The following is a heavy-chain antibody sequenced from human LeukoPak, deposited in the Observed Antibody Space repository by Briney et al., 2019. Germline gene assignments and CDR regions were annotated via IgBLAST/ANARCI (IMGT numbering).Heavy chain of an antibody. CDR1: GYSFTSYW. CDR3: ARQDYGGNLRMDDAFDI. D-gene: IGHD4-23*01. V-gene: IGHV5-51*01. J-gene: IGHJ3*02. Sequence: GESLKISCQGSGYSFTSYWIGWVRQMPGKGLEWMGIIYPGDSDTRYSPSFQGQVTISADKSISTAYLQWSSLKASDTAMYYCARQDYGGNLRMDDAFDIWGQGTMVTVSS. CDR2: IYPGDSDT.